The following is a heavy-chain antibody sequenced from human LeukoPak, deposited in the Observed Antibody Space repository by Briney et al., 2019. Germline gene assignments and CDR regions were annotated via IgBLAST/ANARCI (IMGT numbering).Heavy chain of an antibody. CDR2: IYYSGST. V-gene: IGHV4-30-4*01. Sequence: SETLSLTCTVSGGSISSGDYYWSWIRQPPGKGLEWIGYIYYSGSTYYNPSLKSRVTISVDTSKNQFSLKLSSVTAADTAVYYCARGMYYDSSGYYYFYYWGQGTLVTVSS. J-gene: IGHJ4*02. CDR1: GGSISSGDYY. D-gene: IGHD3-22*01. CDR3: ARGMYYDSSGYYYFYY.